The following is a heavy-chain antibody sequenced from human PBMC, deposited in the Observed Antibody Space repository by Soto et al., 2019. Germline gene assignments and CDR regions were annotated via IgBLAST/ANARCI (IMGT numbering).Heavy chain of an antibody. V-gene: IGHV4-39*07. CDR3: ARVQLGVDDY. D-gene: IGHD7-27*01. CDR2: IYYSGST. J-gene: IGHJ4*02. CDR1: GGSISSSSYY. Sequence: SETLSLTCTVSGGSISSSSYYWGWIRQPPGKGLEWIGSIYYSGSTYYNPSLKSRVTISVDTSKNQFSLKLSSVTAADTAVYYCARVQLGVDDYWGQGTLVTVSS.